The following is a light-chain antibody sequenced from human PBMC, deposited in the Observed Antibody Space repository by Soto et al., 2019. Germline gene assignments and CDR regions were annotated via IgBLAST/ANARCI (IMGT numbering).Light chain of an antibody. J-gene: IGKJ4*01. CDR1: QSVSSY. Sequence: EIVLTQSPATLSLSPGERATLSCRASQSVSSYLAWYQQKPGQAPRLLIYDASNRATGIPARFSGSGSGTDFTLTISSLEPEDFAVYYCQHRSDWPLTFGGGTKVEIK. CDR3: QHRSDWPLT. CDR2: DAS. V-gene: IGKV3-11*01.